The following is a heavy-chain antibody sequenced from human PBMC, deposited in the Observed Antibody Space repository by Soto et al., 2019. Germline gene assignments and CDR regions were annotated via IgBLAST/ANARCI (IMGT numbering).Heavy chain of an antibody. CDR3: ARDRMATNTVD. CDR1: GGTFSSYA. J-gene: IGHJ4*02. D-gene: IGHD5-12*01. Sequence: QVQLVQSGAEVKKPGSSVKVSCKVSGGTFSSYAISWVRQGPGQGLEWMGGIIPIFGTANYAQKFQGRVTITADEYTSTADMELSSLRSEDTAVYYCARDRMATNTVDWGQGTLVTVSS. CDR2: IIPIFGTA. V-gene: IGHV1-69*01.